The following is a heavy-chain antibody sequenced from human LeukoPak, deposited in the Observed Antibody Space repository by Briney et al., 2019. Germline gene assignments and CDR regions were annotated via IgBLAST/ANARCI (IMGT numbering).Heavy chain of an antibody. CDR3: ARGSFRYYYGSGSYPRFDY. CDR2: IIPIFGTA. Sequence: SVKVSCKASGGTFSSYAISWVRQGPGQGLEWMGGIIPIFGTANYAQKFQGRVTITADESTSTAYMELSSLRSEDTAVYYCARGSFRYYYGSGSYPRFDYWGQGTLVTLSS. D-gene: IGHD3-10*01. J-gene: IGHJ4*02. V-gene: IGHV1-69*01. CDR1: GGTFSSYA.